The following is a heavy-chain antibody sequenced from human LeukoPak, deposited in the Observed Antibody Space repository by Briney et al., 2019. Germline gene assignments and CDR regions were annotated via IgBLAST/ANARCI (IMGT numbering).Heavy chain of an antibody. V-gene: IGHV5-51*01. CDR2: IYPGNPDT. CDR3: ARRAPDYNKAFDI. J-gene: IGHJ4*02. D-gene: IGHD4-11*01. CDR1: GYSFTNYW. Sequence: GESLNISCEGSGYSFTNYWIGWVRQMPGKGLEWIGIIYPGNPDTRYSPSFQGPFTFSADKSTGTAYLQWSSLKASATAIYYCARRAPDYNKAFDIWGQGTLVTVSS.